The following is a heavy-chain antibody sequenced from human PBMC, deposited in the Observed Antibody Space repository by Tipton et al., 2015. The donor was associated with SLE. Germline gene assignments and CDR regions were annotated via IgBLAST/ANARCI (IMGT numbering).Heavy chain of an antibody. Sequence: QLVQSGAEVKKPGATVKISCKASGYTFIDYYMHWVQQAPGKGLEWMGRVNPEDGETIYAEKFQGRVTLTADTSTDTAYMELSSLRSEDTAVYYCARDKNGDYYDYWGQGTLVTVSS. V-gene: IGHV1-69-2*01. CDR3: ARDKNGDYYDY. CDR2: VNPEDGET. CDR1: GYTFIDYY. D-gene: IGHD4-17*01. J-gene: IGHJ4*02.